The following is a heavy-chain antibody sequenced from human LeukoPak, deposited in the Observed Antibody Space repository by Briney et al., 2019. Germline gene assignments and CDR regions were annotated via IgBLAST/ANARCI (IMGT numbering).Heavy chain of an antibody. CDR2: IYSGGGT. CDR3: VKDDRRYGDHGYFDH. D-gene: IGHD2-21*02. Sequence: GGSVRLSCAASGFTVRNTYMNWVRQAPGKGLEWVSVIYSGGGTYYAGSVKGRFTVSRDTSKNTLYLQMNSLRAEDTAIYYCVKDDRRYGDHGYFDHWGQGALATVSS. V-gene: IGHV3-66*01. CDR1: GFTVRNTY. J-gene: IGHJ4*02.